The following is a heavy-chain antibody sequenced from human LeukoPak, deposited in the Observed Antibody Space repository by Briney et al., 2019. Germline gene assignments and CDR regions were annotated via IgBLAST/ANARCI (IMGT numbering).Heavy chain of an antibody. CDR1: GFTFSSYS. J-gene: IGHJ1*01. V-gene: IGHV3-21*01. Sequence: PGGSLGLSCAASGFTFSSYSMNWVRQAPGKGLEWVSSISSSSSYICYADSVKGRFTISRDNAKNSLYLQMNSLRAEDTAVYYCARRPLYSGSYSTWGQGTLVTASS. D-gene: IGHD1-26*01. CDR2: ISSSSSYI. CDR3: ARRPLYSGSYST.